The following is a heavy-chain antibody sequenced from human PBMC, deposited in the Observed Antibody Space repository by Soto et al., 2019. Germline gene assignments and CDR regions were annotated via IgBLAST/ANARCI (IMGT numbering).Heavy chain of an antibody. CDR3: AREGDTAMVLDY. V-gene: IGHV1-18*01. Sequence: GASVKVSCKASGYTFTSYGISWVRQAPGQGLEWMGWISAFNGNTNYAQKFQGRVTITTDKSTSTAYMELSGLRSEDTAVYYCAREGDTAMVLDYWGQGTLVTVSS. CDR1: GYTFTSYG. CDR2: ISAFNGNT. J-gene: IGHJ4*02. D-gene: IGHD5-18*01.